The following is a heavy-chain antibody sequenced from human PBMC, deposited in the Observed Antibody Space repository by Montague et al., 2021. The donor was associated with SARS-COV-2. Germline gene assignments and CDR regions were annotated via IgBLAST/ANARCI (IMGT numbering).Heavy chain of an antibody. CDR2: TYVSCKWLN. J-gene: IGHJ4*02. D-gene: IGHD3-10*01. Sequence: CAISGDSVSSNSVSWNCTRQSPPQRLEWLGRTYVSCKWLNEYALSVKSRITITPDTSKNQLSLQLTSVTPEDTAVYYCTRAVWGVQDYWGQGSLVAVSS. CDR3: TRAVWGVQDY. V-gene: IGHV6-1*01. CDR1: GDSVSSNSVS.